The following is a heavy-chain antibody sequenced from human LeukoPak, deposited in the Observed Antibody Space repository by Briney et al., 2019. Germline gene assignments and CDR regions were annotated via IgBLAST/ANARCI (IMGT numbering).Heavy chain of an antibody. J-gene: IGHJ4*02. CDR1: GLTFNSHS. D-gene: IGHD3-10*01. Sequence: GGSLRLSCVASGLTFNSHSMSWVRQAPGMGLEWVSVVSTNGDVTYYADSVKGRFTISRDNSKNTLFLQMNSLRAEDTAVYYCAKLSLSGRSQSADYWGQGTLVTVSS. CDR2: VSTNGDVT. V-gene: IGHV3-23*01. CDR3: AKLSLSGRSQSADY.